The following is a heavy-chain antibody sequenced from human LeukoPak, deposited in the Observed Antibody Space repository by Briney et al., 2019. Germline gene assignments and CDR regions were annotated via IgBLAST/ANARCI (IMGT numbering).Heavy chain of an antibody. V-gene: IGHV3-33*01. CDR3: AGTYYYDSSGYYPFDP. D-gene: IGHD3-22*01. CDR2: IWYDGSNK. Sequence: GRSLRLSCAASGFTFSSYGMHWVRQAPGKGLEWVAVIWYDGSNKYYADSVKGRLTISRDNSKNTLYLQMNSLRAEDTAVYYCAGTYYYDSSGYYPFDPWGQGTLVTVSS. J-gene: IGHJ5*02. CDR1: GFTFSSYG.